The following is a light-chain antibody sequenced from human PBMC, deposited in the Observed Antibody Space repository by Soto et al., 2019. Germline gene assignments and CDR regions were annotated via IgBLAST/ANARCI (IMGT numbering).Light chain of an antibody. CDR1: EGIGEW. J-gene: IGKJ1*01. Sequence: DIQMTQSPSTLSASIGDRVTITCRASEGIGEWLAWYQLKPGKAPHLLIYEASYLQSGVPSRFRGGGSGTEFTLTITSLQHEDFATYYCQQFSDYNPTFGQGTKVEIK. CDR3: QQFSDYNPT. V-gene: IGKV1-5*01. CDR2: EAS.